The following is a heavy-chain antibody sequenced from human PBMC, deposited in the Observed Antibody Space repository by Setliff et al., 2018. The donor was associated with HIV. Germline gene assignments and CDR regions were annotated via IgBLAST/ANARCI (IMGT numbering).Heavy chain of an antibody. D-gene: IGHD4-17*01. V-gene: IGHV1-3*01. CDR3: ARDLNSGDYPHWFDP. CDR2: INAGNGNT. Sequence: GASVKVSCKASGYTFTTYAMHWVRQAPGQSLEWMGWINAGNGNTKYSQKFQGRVTITRDTSASTVYMELSSLRSGDTAVYYCARDLNSGDYPHWFDPWGQGTLVTVSS. J-gene: IGHJ5*02. CDR1: GYTFTTYA.